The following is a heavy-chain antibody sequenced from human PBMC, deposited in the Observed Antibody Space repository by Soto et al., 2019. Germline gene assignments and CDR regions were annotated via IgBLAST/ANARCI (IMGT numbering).Heavy chain of an antibody. V-gene: IGHV1-69*01. Sequence: QVQLVQSGAEVKKPGSSVKVSCKASGGTFSSYAISWVRQAPGQGLEWMGGIIPIFGTANYAQKFQGRVTITADESTITAYMELRSIGSEDTAVYYCASGDYDSSGYSVYWYFDLWGRGNRVTVSS. CDR2: IIPIFGTA. J-gene: IGHJ2*01. D-gene: IGHD3-22*01. CDR1: GGTFSSYA. CDR3: ASGDYDSSGYSVYWYFDL.